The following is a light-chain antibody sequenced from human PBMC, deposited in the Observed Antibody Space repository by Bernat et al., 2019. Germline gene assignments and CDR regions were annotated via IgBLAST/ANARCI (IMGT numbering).Light chain of an antibody. CDR1: SSDVGSYNL. Sequence: QSALTQPASVSGSPGQSITIPCTGTSSDVGSYNLVPWYHHHPGKAPKLMIYEVSKRPSGVSNRFSGSRSGSTASLTISGLQAEDEADYYCCSYAGSSTWVFGGGTKLAVL. J-gene: IGLJ3*02. CDR3: CSYAGSSTWV. V-gene: IGLV2-23*02. CDR2: EVS.